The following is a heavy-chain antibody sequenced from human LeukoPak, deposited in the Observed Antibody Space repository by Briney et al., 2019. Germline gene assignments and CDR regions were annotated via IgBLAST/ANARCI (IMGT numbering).Heavy chain of an antibody. V-gene: IGHV4-39*01. Sequence: SETLSLTCTVSGGSIGSSGFYWGWIRQPPGKGLEWIGSIYDGGSTYYNPSLKSRVTMSVDTSKNQFSLNLRSVTAADTAVFCCARQRYYFDYWGQGILVTVSS. D-gene: IGHD3-3*01. CDR3: ARQRYYFDY. CDR1: GGSIGSSGFY. J-gene: IGHJ4*02. CDR2: IYDGGST.